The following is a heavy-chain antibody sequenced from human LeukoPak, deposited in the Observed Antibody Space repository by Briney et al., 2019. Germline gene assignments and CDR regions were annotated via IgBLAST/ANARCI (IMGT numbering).Heavy chain of an antibody. CDR1: GGSISSYY. Sequence: SETLSLTCTVSGGSISSYYWSWIRQPPGKGLEWIGYIYYSGSTNYNPSLKSPLTISVDTSKNQFSLKLSSVTAADTAVYYCARDYYDRNDAFDIWGQGTMVTVSS. D-gene: IGHD3-22*01. V-gene: IGHV4-59*01. J-gene: IGHJ3*02. CDR3: ARDYYDRNDAFDI. CDR2: IYYSGST.